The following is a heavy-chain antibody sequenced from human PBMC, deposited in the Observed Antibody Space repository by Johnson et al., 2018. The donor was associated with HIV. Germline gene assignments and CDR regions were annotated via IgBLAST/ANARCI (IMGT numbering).Heavy chain of an antibody. D-gene: IGHD4-23*01. CDR3: ARGIVGGNYAQADAFDI. J-gene: IGHJ3*02. Sequence: SNSASAIYYADSVKGRFTISRDNAKTSLYLQMNSLRVEDTADYYCARGIVGGNYAQADAFDIWGQGTTVTVSS. CDR2: SNSASAI. V-gene: IGHV3-11*04.